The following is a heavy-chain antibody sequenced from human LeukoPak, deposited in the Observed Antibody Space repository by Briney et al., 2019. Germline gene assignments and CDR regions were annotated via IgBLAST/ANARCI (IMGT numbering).Heavy chain of an antibody. CDR1: GYTFTNYA. CDR3: ARDGGTGLYQLL. J-gene: IGHJ3*01. D-gene: IGHD6-19*01. CDR2: INTQTGNP. V-gene: IGHV7-4-1*02. Sequence: ASVKVSCKASGYTFTNYAIHWVRQAPGQGLERMGWINTQTGNPTFAQGFTGRLVFSLDTSVSTAYVQITSLKAEDTAVYYCARDGGTGLYQLLWGQGTMVTVSS.